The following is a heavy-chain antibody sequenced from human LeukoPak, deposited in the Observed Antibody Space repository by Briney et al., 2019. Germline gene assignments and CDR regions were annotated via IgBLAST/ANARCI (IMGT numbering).Heavy chain of an antibody. V-gene: IGHV3-74*01. J-gene: IGHJ5*02. CDR1: GFIFSSYW. CDR2: INSDGSIK. Sequence: GGSLRLSCAASGFIFSSYWMHWVRQAPGKGLVWVSRINSDGSIKTYAASVKGRFTISRDNAKNTLYLQMNSLTAEDTAVYYCARGDVVVPAAMAPDPWGQGTLVTVSS. CDR3: ARGDVVVPAAMAPDP. D-gene: IGHD2-2*01.